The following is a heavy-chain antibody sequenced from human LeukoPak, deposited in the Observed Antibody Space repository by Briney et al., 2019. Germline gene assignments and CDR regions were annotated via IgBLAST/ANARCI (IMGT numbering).Heavy chain of an antibody. CDR2: IWYDASNK. J-gene: IGHJ4*02. CDR3: ARRYSSSWYIDY. D-gene: IGHD6-13*01. Sequence: GGSLRLSCAASGFTFSTYGMHWVRQAPGKGQEWVTVIWYDASNKYYADSVKGRFTISRDNSKNTLYLQMNSLRAEDTAVYYCARRYSSSWYIDYWGQGTLVTVSS. V-gene: IGHV3-33*01. CDR1: GFTFSTYG.